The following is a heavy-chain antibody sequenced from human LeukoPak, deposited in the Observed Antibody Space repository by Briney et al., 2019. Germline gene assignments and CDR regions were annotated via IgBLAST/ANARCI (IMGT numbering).Heavy chain of an antibody. V-gene: IGHV3-21*01. CDR2: ITRSSDHT. Sequence: PGGSLRLSCAASGFTFSSYSMNWVRQAPGKGLEWVSFITRSSDHTYYADSVKGRFTISRDNAKNSLHLQMNSLRAEDTAVYYCASEDYWGQGTLVTVSS. CDR3: ASEDY. CDR1: GFTFSSYS. J-gene: IGHJ4*02.